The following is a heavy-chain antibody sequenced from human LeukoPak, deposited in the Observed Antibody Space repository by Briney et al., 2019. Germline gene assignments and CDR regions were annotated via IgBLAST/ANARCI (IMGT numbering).Heavy chain of an antibody. CDR1: GYTFTSYD. V-gene: IGHV1-8*01. D-gene: IGHD4-23*01. J-gene: IGHJ6*02. CDR3: ARGPPGGYYYYYGMDV. CDR2: TNPNSGNT. Sequence: ASVKVSCKASGYTFTSYDINWERQGTGQGLEWMGWTNPNSGNTGYAQKFQGRGTMTRNTSISTAYMELSSLRSEDTAVYYCARGPPGGYYYYYGMDVWGQGTTVTVSS.